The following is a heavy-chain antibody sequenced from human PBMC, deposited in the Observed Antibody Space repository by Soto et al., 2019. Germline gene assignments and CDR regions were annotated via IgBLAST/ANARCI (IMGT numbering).Heavy chain of an antibody. CDR1: GFTFSSYA. Sequence: GSLRLSCAASGFTFSSYAMSWVRQAPGKGLEWIGEINHSGSTNYNPSLKSRITITVDTSRNQFSLKLSSVTAADTAGYYCARGWPYVWGSYRYTANFDYWGQGTLVTVSS. CDR3: ARGWPYVWGSYRYTANFDY. V-gene: IGHV4-34*01. D-gene: IGHD3-16*02. J-gene: IGHJ4*02. CDR2: INHSGST.